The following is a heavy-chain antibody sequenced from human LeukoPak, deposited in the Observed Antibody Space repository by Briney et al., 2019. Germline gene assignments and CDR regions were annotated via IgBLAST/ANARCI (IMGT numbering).Heavy chain of an antibody. D-gene: IGHD1-1*01. V-gene: IGHV1-46*01. CDR1: GYTFTSYY. CDR3: AADSHTSGFDY. J-gene: IGHJ4*02. CDR2: INPSGGST. Sequence: ASVKVSCKASGYTFTSYYMHWVRQAPGQGLEWMGIINPSGGSTSYAQKFQGRVTMTRDTSTGTGYMELRSLASEDTAVYYCAADSHTSGFDYWAQGTLVTVSS.